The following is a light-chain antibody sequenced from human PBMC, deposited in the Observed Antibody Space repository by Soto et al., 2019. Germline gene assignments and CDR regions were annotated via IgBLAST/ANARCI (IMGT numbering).Light chain of an antibody. V-gene: IGKV3-15*01. CDR3: QQYYTTPTWT. Sequence: EIVMTQSPATLSVSPGERATLSCRASQSVRSDLVWYQQKPGQAPRLLIYGASTRATGVPARFSGSGSGTEFTLTIDSLQAEDVAVYYCQQYYTTPTWTFGQGTKVEV. CDR2: GAS. J-gene: IGKJ1*01. CDR1: QSVRSD.